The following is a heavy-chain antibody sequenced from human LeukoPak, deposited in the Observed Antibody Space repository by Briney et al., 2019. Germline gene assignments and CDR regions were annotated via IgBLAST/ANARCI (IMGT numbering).Heavy chain of an antibody. CDR3: ARAYGDYHDY. J-gene: IGHJ4*02. V-gene: IGHV4-39*07. CDR1: GGSISSSSYY. CDR2: IYYSGST. D-gene: IGHD4-17*01. Sequence: SETLSLTCTVSGGSISSSSYYWGWIRQPPGKGLEWIGSIYYSGSTYYNPSLKSRVTISVDTSKNQFSLKLSSVTAADTAVYYCARAYGDYHDYWGQGTLVTVSS.